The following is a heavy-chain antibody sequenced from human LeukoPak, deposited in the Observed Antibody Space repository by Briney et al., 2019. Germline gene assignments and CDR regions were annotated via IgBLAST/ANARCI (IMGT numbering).Heavy chain of an antibody. J-gene: IGHJ4*02. V-gene: IGHV4-61*01. CDR1: GGSVSSGSFY. D-gene: IGHD2-2*01. Sequence: SETLSLTCTVSGGSVSSGSFYWSWIRQPPGKGLEWIGYIYYSGSTNYNPSLRSRVTISVDTSKNQFSLKLSSVTAADTAVYYCARDRSDGTNWSRYFDYWGQGTLVTVSS. CDR3: ARDRSDGTNWSRYFDY. CDR2: IYYSGST.